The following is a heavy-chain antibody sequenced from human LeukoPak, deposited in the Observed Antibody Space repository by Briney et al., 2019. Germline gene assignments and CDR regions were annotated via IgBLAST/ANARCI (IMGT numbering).Heavy chain of an antibody. CDR3: AREQEDCTGTTCYRAFDV. CDR1: GFTFSRYA. V-gene: IGHV3-23*01. CDR2: ISGSVGST. D-gene: IGHD2-2*01. J-gene: IGHJ3*01. Sequence: GGSLRLSCAASGFTFSRYAMSWVRQAPGKGLEWVSAISGSVGSTYYADSVKGRFSISRDSAKNTLYLQMSSLRSEDTAVYYCAREQEDCTGTTCYRAFDVWGQGTMVTVSS.